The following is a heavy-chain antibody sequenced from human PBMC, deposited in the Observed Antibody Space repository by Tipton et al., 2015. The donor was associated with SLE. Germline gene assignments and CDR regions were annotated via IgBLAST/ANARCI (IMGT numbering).Heavy chain of an antibody. Sequence: SLRLSCAASGFTFSSYAMSWVRQAPGKGLEWVSAISGSGGSTYYADSVKGRFTISRDNSKNTLYLQMNSLRAEDTAVYYCAKPRYSREVYYGMDVWGQGTTVTVSS. CDR3: AKPRYSREVYYGMDV. V-gene: IGHV3-23*01. CDR1: GFTFSSYA. J-gene: IGHJ6*02. CDR2: ISGSGGST. D-gene: IGHD6-13*01.